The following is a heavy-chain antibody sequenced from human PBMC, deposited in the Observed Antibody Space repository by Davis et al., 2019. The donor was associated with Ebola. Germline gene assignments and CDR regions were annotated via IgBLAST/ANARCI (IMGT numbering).Heavy chain of an antibody. J-gene: IGHJ1*01. CDR2: ISSDGYNK. D-gene: IGHD3-22*01. CDR3: ASSVVIAEYLLY. V-gene: IGHV3-30*09. CDR1: GFTFNTYA. Sequence: PGGSLRLSCAASGFTFNTYAMHWVRQAPGKGLEWVALISSDGYNKFFADSVKGRFAISRDNSKNTLYLQVNSLRPEDTAVYYCASSVVIAEYLLYWGQGTLVTVSS.